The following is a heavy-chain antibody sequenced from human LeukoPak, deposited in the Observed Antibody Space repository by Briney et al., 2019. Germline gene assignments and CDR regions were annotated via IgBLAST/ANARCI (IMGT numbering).Heavy chain of an antibody. J-gene: IGHJ4*02. V-gene: IGHV1-24*01. D-gene: IGHD3-3*01. CDR2: FDPEDGET. CDR3: ATWGCSSTSCYPSHDFWSGYYNRDFDY. CDR1: GYTLTELS. Sequence: GASVKVSCKVSGYTLTELSMHWVRQAPGKGLEWMGGFDPEDGETIYAQKFQGRVTMTEDTSTDTAYMELSSLRSEDTAVYYCATWGCSSTSCYPSHDFWSGYYNRDFDYWGQGTLVTVSS.